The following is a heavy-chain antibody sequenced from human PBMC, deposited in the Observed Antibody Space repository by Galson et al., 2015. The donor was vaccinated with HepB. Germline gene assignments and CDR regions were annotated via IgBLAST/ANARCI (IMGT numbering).Heavy chain of an antibody. Sequence: SVKVSCKASGYTFTSYGISWVRQAPGQGLEWMGWISAYNGNTNYAQKLQGRVTMTTDTSTSTAYMELRSLRSDDTAVYYCARSSAGDTMVRPWGPALGYGMDVWGQGTTVTVSS. V-gene: IGHV1-18*04. CDR3: ARSSAGDTMVRPWGPALGYGMDV. J-gene: IGHJ6*02. D-gene: IGHD3-10*01. CDR2: ISAYNGNT. CDR1: GYTFTSYG.